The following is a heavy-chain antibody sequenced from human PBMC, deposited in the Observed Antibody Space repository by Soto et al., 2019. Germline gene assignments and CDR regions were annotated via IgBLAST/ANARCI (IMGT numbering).Heavy chain of an antibody. V-gene: IGHV5-51*01. CDR2: IYPGDSDA. Sequence: GESLKISCKGSGYKFTSYCSGWVRQLPGKGLEWMGIIYPGDSDARYSPSFQGQVTISADKSISTAYLQWSSLKASDTAMYYCARHTTSRATAMRVRAFDIWGQGTMVTVSS. J-gene: IGHJ3*02. CDR3: ARHTTSRATAMRVRAFDI. D-gene: IGHD5-12*01. CDR1: GYKFTSYC.